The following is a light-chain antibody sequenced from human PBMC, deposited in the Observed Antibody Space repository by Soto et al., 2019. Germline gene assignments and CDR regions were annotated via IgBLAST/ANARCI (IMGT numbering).Light chain of an antibody. J-gene: IGKJ2*01. CDR3: QQYGSSPPYT. CDR1: QSVSSSY. V-gene: IGKV3-20*01. CDR2: GAS. Sequence: EIVLTQSPGTLSLSPGERATLSSRASQSVSSSYLAWYQQKPGQAPRLLIYGASSRATGIPDRFSGSGSGTDFTLTINRLEPEDFAVYYCQQYGSSPPYTFGQGTKLEIK.